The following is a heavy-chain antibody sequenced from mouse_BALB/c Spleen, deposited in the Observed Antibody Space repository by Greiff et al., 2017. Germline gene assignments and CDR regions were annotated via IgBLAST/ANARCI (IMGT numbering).Heavy chain of an antibody. V-gene: IGHV2-6-7*01. D-gene: IGHD1-1*01. J-gene: IGHJ1*01. Sequence: VMLVESGPGLVAPSQSLSITCTVSGFSLTGYGVNWVRQPPGKGLEWLGMIWGDGSTDYNSALKSRLSISTDNSKSQVFLKMNNLQTDDTARYYGAREPSPLRYFDVWGAGTTVTVSA. CDR2: IWGDGST. CDR1: GFSLTGYG. CDR3: AREPSPLRYFDV.